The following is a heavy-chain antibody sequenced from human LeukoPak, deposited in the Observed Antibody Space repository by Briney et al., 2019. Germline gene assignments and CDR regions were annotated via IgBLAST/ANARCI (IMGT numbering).Heavy chain of an antibody. CDR1: GYTFTSYG. D-gene: IGHD4-11*01. CDR2: ISGSSGNT. CDR3: ARGTVSGADYYYMDV. J-gene: IGHJ6*03. Sequence: ASVKVSCKASGYTFTSYGINWVRQAPGQGLEWMGWISGSSGNTKYAQKLQGRVTMTTDTSTRTAYMELRSLTSDDTAVYYCARGTVSGADYYYMDVWAKGTTVTVSS. V-gene: IGHV1-18*01.